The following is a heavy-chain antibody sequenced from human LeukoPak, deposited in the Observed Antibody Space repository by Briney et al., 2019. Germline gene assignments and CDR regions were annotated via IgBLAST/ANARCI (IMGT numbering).Heavy chain of an antibody. D-gene: IGHD6-6*01. Sequence: SETLSLTCAVYGGSFSGYYWSWIRQPPGKGLEWIGEINHSGSTNYNPSLKSRVTISVDTSKNQLSLKLSSVTAADTAVHYCARDTSIAARQLYYGMDVWGQGTTVTVSS. CDR3: ARDTSIAARQLYYGMDV. CDR1: GGSFSGYY. CDR2: INHSGST. V-gene: IGHV4-34*01. J-gene: IGHJ6*02.